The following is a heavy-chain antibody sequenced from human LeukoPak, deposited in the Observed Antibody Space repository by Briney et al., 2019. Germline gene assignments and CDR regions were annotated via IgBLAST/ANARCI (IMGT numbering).Heavy chain of an antibody. D-gene: IGHD3-10*01. CDR3: ARTLGVRGVILDY. J-gene: IGHJ4*02. V-gene: IGHV1-18*01. Sequence: ASVKVSCKASGYTFTNQDINWVRQAPGQGLEGMGWISAYNGNTNYAQKLQGRVTMTTDTSTSTAYMELRSLRSDDTAVYYCARTLGVRGVILDYWGQGTLVTVSS. CDR1: GYTFTNQD. CDR2: ISAYNGNT.